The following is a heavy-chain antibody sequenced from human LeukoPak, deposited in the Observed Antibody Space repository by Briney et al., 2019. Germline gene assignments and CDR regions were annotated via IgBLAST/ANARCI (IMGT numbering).Heavy chain of an antibody. CDR1: GYTFTGYY. CDR3: VRALRGADYLLYIDY. CDR2: INPNSGAT. V-gene: IGHV1-2*02. Sequence: ASVKVSCKASGYTFTGYYLHWVRQAPGQGFEWMGWINPNSGATNYAQKFQGRVTMTRYTSISTAYMELSRLRSDDTAVYYCVRALRGADYLLYIDYWGQGTPVTVSS. J-gene: IGHJ4*02. D-gene: IGHD3/OR15-3a*01.